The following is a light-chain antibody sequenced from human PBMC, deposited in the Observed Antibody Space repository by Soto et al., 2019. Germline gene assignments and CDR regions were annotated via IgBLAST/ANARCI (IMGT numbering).Light chain of an antibody. V-gene: IGLV2-14*01. CDR2: DVS. Sequence: QSVLTQPASVSGSPGQSITISCTGTSSDVGSYNYVSWYQQNPGKAPKLIIHDVSNRPSGVSNRFSGSKSGNTASLTISGLQAEDEDNYYCSSYTRTNTLIFGGGTKVTVL. CDR3: SSYTRTNTLI. CDR1: SSDVGSYNY. J-gene: IGLJ2*01.